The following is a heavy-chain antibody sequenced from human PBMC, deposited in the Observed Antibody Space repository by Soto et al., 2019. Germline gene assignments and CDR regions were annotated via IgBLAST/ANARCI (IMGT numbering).Heavy chain of an antibody. Sequence: QVQLVQSGAEVKKPGASVRVSCKASLYTFTDSYIHWVGQAPGQGLEWMGWTNPSSGGTNDAQKFQGRVTMTRDTSISTAYMILTRLISDDTAVYYCARDFYDTSNNNDLDYWGQGTLVTVSS. CDR2: TNPSSGGT. J-gene: IGHJ4*02. CDR3: ARDFYDTSNNNDLDY. D-gene: IGHD3-3*01. CDR1: LYTFTDSY. V-gene: IGHV1-2*02.